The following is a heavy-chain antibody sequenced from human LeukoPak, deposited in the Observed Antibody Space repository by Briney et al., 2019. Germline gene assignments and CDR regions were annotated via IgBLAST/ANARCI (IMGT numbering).Heavy chain of an antibody. CDR3: ARGVGYSYGYYYYGMDV. Sequence: TGGSLRLSCAASGFTFSSYDMHWVRQATGKGLEWVSAIGTAGDTYYPGSVKGRFTISRENAKNSLYLQMNSLRAGDTAVYYCARGVGYSYGYYYYGMDVWGQGTTVTVSS. V-gene: IGHV3-13*01. CDR2: IGTAGDT. D-gene: IGHD5-18*01. J-gene: IGHJ6*02. CDR1: GFTFSSYD.